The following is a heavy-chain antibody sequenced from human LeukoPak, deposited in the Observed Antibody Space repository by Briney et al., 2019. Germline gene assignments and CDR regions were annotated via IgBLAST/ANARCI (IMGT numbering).Heavy chain of an antibody. CDR1: GFTFSSYA. CDR3: AKGAVRGDPKYFDY. Sequence: GGSLRLSCAASGFTFSSYAMGWVRQAPGEGLEWVSAISGSGGSTFYADSVKGRFTISRDNSKNTLYLQMTSLRAEDTAVYYCAKGAVRGDPKYFDYWGQGTLVTVSS. D-gene: IGHD3-10*01. V-gene: IGHV3-23*01. CDR2: ISGSGGST. J-gene: IGHJ4*02.